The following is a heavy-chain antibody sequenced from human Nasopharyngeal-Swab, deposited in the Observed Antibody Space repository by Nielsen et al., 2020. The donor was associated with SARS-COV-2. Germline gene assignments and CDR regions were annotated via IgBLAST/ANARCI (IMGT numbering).Heavy chain of an antibody. CDR2: IYYSGST. Sequence: PGKGLEWIGYIYYSGSTYYNPSLKSRVTISVDTSKNQFSLKRSSVTAADTAVYYCARVLGEQWLVNYYYYMDVWGKGTTVTVSS. D-gene: IGHD6-19*01. V-gene: IGHV4-30-4*01. J-gene: IGHJ6*03. CDR3: ARVLGEQWLVNYYYYMDV.